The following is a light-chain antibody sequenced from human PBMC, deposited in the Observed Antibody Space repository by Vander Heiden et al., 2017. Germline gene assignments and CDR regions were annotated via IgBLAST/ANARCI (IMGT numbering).Light chain of an antibody. CDR3: QACDSSHAV. J-gene: IGLJ3*02. V-gene: IGLV3-1*01. CDR1: KMGDKC. Sequence: SYDLTQAPPESVPPRQTASITCAGDKMGDKCVCCYQQKPGQPPVLVIYEDTKRPPGIPERFSGSTSGNAATLTIRGTQAMAEADYYCQACDSSHAVFGGGTKLTVL. CDR2: EDT.